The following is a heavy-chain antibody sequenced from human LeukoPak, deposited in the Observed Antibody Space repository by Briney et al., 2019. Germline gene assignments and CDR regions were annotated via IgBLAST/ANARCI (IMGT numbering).Heavy chain of an antibody. CDR2: IYYSGST. V-gene: IGHV4-59*12. D-gene: IGHD1-26*01. Sequence: SETLSLTCTVSGGSISSYYWSWIRQPPGKGLEWIGYIYYSGSTNYNPSLKSRVTISVDTSKNQFSLKLSSVTAADTAVYYCARTRVVGATFADYWGQGTLVTVSS. CDR1: GGSISSYY. CDR3: ARTRVVGATFADY. J-gene: IGHJ4*02.